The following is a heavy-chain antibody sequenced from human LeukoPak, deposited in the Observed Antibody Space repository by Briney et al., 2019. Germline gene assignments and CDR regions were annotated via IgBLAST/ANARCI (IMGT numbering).Heavy chain of an antibody. V-gene: IGHV1-46*01. CDR3: ASSPYSSSYIHYKFDY. CDR2: INPSGGST. D-gene: IGHD6-6*01. CDR1: GYTFTSYY. Sequence: ASVKVSCKASGYTFTSYYMHWVRQAPGQGLEWMGIINPSGGSTSYAQKFQGRVTMTRDTSTSTVYMELSSLRSEDTAVYYCASSPYSSSYIHYKFDYWGQGTLVTVSS. J-gene: IGHJ4*02.